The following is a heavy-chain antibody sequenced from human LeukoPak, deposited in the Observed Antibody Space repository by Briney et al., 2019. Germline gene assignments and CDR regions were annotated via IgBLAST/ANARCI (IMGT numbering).Heavy chain of an antibody. Sequence: GGSLRLSCAASGFTFSSYAMSWVRQAPGKGLEWVSAIRGSGGSTYYADSVKGRFTISRDNSKNTLYLKMSSLRAEDTAVYYCAKEEYYYGSGSPYYYYYMDVWGKGTTVTVSS. CDR3: AKEEYYYGSGSPYYYYYMDV. CDR1: GFTFSSYA. CDR2: IRGSGGST. V-gene: IGHV3-23*01. J-gene: IGHJ6*03. D-gene: IGHD3-10*01.